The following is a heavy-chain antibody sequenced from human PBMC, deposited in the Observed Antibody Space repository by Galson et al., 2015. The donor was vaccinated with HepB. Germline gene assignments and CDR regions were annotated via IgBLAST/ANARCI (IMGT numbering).Heavy chain of an antibody. Sequence: SVKVSCKASGYTFTSYAMNWVRQAPGRGLEWMGWINTNTGNPTYAQGFTGRFVFSLDTSVSTAYLQISSLKAEDTAVYYCARITIFGVATRGGFDPWGQGTLVTVSS. V-gene: IGHV7-4-1*02. CDR3: ARITIFGVATRGGFDP. CDR1: GYTFTSYA. J-gene: IGHJ5*02. CDR2: INTNTGNP. D-gene: IGHD3-3*01.